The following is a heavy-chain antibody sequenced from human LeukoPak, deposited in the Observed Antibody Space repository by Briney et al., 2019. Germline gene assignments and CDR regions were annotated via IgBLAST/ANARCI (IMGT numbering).Heavy chain of an antibody. CDR1: GYSFTSYW. CDR3: ARGYCSGGTCRYVTKYFDY. V-gene: IGHV5-51*01. J-gene: IGHJ4*02. Sequence: GESLKISCKGSGYSFTSYWIGWVRQMPGKGLEWMGIIYPGDSDTRYSPSFQGQVTISADKSISTAYLQWSSLKASDTAMYYCARGYCSGGTCRYVTKYFDYWGQGTLVTVSS. CDR2: IYPGDSDT. D-gene: IGHD2-15*01.